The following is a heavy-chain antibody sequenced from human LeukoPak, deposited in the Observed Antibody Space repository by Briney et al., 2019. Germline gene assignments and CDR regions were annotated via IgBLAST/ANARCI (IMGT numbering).Heavy chain of an antibody. CDR2: IWYDGSNK. D-gene: IGHD5-12*01. CDR3: ARVSYSGYDTNWFDP. J-gene: IGHJ5*02. Sequence: GGSLRLSCAASGFTFSSYGMHWVRQAPGKVLEWVAVIWYDGSNKYYADSVKGRFTISRDNSKNTLYLQMNSLRAEDTAVYYCARVSYSGYDTNWFDPWGQGTLVTVSS. CDR1: GFTFSSYG. V-gene: IGHV3-33*01.